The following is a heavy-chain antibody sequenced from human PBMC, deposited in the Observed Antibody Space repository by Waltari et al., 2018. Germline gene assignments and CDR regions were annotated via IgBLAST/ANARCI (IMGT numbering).Heavy chain of an antibody. D-gene: IGHD4-4*01. Sequence: QLQLQESGPGLVKPSETLSLTCTVSGGSIRSSSYYWGWIRQPPGKGLEWIGSIYYSGSTYYNPSLKSRVTISVDTSKNQFSLKLSSVTAADTAVYYCARDARHYIDFDYWGQGTLVTVSS. J-gene: IGHJ4*02. V-gene: IGHV4-39*07. CDR3: ARDARHYIDFDY. CDR1: GGSIRSSSYY. CDR2: IYYSGST.